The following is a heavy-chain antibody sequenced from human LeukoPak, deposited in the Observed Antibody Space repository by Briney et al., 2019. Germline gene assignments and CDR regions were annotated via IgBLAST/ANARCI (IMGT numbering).Heavy chain of an antibody. V-gene: IGHV3-23*01. J-gene: IGHJ4*02. CDR3: AKDRGVRGSYRYYFDY. CDR2: ISGSGGST. CDR1: GFTFSSYA. D-gene: IGHD3-16*02. Sequence: GGSLRLSCAASGFTFSSYAMSWVRQAPGKGLEWVSAISGSGGSTYYADSVKGRFTISRDNSKNTLYLQMNSLRAEDTAVYYCAKDRGVRGSYRYYFDYWGQGTLVTVSS.